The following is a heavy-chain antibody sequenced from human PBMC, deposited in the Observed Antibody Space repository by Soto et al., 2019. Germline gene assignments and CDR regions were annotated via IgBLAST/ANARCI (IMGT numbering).Heavy chain of an antibody. CDR3: MKKVNSGSGSQYFDY. Sequence: GSLRLSCVASGFTFSSYSMSWVRQAPGKGLEWVSGFRAGGDDGTTYYADSVKGRFTISRDNSKNTLFLQMNSLRAEDTAIYYCMKKVNSGSGSQYFDYFGQGTLVTVSS. CDR2: FRAGGDDGTT. V-gene: IGHV3-23*01. J-gene: IGHJ4*02. D-gene: IGHD3-10*01. CDR1: GFTFSSYS.